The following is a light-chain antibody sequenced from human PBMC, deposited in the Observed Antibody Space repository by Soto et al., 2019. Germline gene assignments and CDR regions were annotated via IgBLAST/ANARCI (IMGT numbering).Light chain of an antibody. CDR1: QSISNW. CDR3: QQYSSCCT. CDR2: KTS. J-gene: IGKJ2*02. Sequence: DIQMTQSPSTLSASVGDRVTITCRASQSISNWLAWYQQKPGKAPKVPIHKTSSLESGVPSRFSGSGSGTEFTLTINSLQPDDFATYYCQQYSSCCTFGQGTKLEIK. V-gene: IGKV1-5*03.